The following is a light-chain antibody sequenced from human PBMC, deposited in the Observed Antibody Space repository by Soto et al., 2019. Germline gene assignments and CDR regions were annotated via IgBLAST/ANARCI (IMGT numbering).Light chain of an antibody. CDR3: SSYAGTNIHYV. J-gene: IGLJ1*01. Sequence: HSALTQPPSASGSPGQSVTISCTGTSSDVGGYNYVSWYQQHPGKAPKLMIYDVSKRPSGVPDRFSGSKSGNTASLTVSGLQAEDEADYYCSSYAGTNIHYVFGTGTKVTVL. V-gene: IGLV2-8*01. CDR1: SSDVGGYNY. CDR2: DVS.